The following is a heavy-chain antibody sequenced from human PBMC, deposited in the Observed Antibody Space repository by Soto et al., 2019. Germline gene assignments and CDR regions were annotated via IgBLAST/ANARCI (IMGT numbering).Heavy chain of an antibody. CDR3: ARMNSAYEYSPPDY. CDR1: GYIFNTYG. Sequence: QVQLLQSGAEVKKPGASVKVSCRTSGYIFNTYGVTWVRQAPGQGLEWVGWISTYNGDTNYAQKVQGRVTMTTDTPTSTAYMELRSLRSDDTSVYYCARMNSAYEYSPPDYWGPGTLVTVSS. D-gene: IGHD5-12*01. J-gene: IGHJ4*02. CDR2: ISTYNGDT. V-gene: IGHV1-18*01.